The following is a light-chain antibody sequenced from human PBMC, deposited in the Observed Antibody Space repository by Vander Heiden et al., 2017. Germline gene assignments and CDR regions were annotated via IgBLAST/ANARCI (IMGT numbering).Light chain of an antibody. CDR2: KAS. CDR3: QQYNIYST. CDR1: QSISSW. Sequence: DIQMTQSPSTLSASVGDRVTITCRASQSISSWLAWYQQKPGKAPKLLIYKASSLGSGVPSRFSGSGSGTEFTLTISSLQPDDFATYYCQQYNIYSTFGQGTKVEIK. V-gene: IGKV1-5*03. J-gene: IGKJ1*01.